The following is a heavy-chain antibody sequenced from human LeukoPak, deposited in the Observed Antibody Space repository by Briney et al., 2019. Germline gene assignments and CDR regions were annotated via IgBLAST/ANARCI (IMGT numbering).Heavy chain of an antibody. D-gene: IGHD1-1*01. CDR2: ISYTGNT. CDR1: GGSISGYH. V-gene: IGHV4-59*01. Sequence: PSETLSLTCTVSGGSISGYHWGWIRQPPRKGLEWIGYISYTGNTNYIPSFKSRVTISVAMSMNQFSLKLTSVTAADTAIYYCARVTTGTVDYWGQGILVTVSS. CDR3: ARVTTGTVDY. J-gene: IGHJ4*02.